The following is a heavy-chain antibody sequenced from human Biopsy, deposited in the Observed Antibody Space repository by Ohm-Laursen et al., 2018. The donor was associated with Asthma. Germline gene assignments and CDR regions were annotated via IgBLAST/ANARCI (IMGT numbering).Heavy chain of an antibody. Sequence: SLRLSCTASGLTFRNYGMHWVRQAPGKGLEWVALISFDGSTKYFADSVKGRFTISRDNSKNTLYLQMNSLRAEDTAVYYCASRGGDFWSGYYMDYWGQGTLVTVSS. D-gene: IGHD3-3*01. CDR3: ASRGGDFWSGYYMDY. CDR2: ISFDGSTK. CDR1: GLTFRNYG. V-gene: IGHV3-30*03. J-gene: IGHJ4*02.